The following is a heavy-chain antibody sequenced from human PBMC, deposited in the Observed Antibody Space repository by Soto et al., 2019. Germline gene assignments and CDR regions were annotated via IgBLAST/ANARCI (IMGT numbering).Heavy chain of an antibody. J-gene: IGHJ3*02. CDR3: AREDMTTVTSGSLVI. CDR1: RGSISSGGYS. D-gene: IGHD4-17*01. V-gene: IGHV4-30-2*01. Sequence: SETLSLTCAVSRGSISSGGYSWSWIRQPPGKGLEWIGYIYHSGSTYYNPSLKSRVTISVDRSKNQFSLKLSSVTAADTAVYYCAREDMTTVTSGSLVIWDPGTMLTVS. CDR2: IYHSGST.